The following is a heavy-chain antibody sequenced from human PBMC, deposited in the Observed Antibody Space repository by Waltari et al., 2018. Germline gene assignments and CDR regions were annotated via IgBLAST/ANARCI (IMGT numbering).Heavy chain of an antibody. J-gene: IGHJ4*02. CDR2: LNSGGDTT. D-gene: IGHD1-20*01. CDR1: GFTFSSYW. Sequence: EVPLVESGGALAKPGGSLRLSCAASGFTFSSYWMTWVRQAPGKGLEWVSILNSGGDTTHYADAVKGRCTISRDNSKNTLSLQMNGLRAEDTAVYYCAKDRGMAGTSFDYWGQGVLVTVSS. V-gene: IGHV3-23*04. CDR3: AKDRGMAGTSFDY.